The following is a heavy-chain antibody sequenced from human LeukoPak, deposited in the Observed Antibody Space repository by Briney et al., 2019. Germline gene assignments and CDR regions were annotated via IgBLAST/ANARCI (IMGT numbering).Heavy chain of an antibody. V-gene: IGHV4-34*01. Sequence: TPSETLSLTCAVYGGSFSGYYWSWIRQPPGKGLEWIGEINHSGSTNYNPSLKSRATISVDTSKNQFSLKLSSVTAADTAVYYCARPMVRGQEYFQHWGQGTLVTVSS. D-gene: IGHD3-10*01. CDR2: INHSGST. CDR1: GGSFSGYY. J-gene: IGHJ1*01. CDR3: ARPMVRGQEYFQH.